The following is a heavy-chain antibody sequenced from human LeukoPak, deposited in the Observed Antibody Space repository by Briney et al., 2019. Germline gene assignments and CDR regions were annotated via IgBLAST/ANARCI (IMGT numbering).Heavy chain of an antibody. Sequence: GESLKISCKASGYNFADYWIGWVRQTPGKGLEWMGIIYPDDSETKNSPSFEGQVTISVDESTSTAYLQWSSQKASDTAVYYCARRLLAVSNTMVWGPADAFDIWSQGTTVTVSS. D-gene: IGHD3-10*01. CDR3: ARRLLAVSNTMVWGPADAFDI. CDR1: GYNFADYW. V-gene: IGHV5-51*01. CDR2: IYPDDSET. J-gene: IGHJ3*02.